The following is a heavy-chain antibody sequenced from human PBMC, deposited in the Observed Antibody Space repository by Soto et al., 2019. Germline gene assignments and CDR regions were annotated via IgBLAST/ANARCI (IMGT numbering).Heavy chain of an antibody. CDR3: ASYPPGYDSSCPLNY. D-gene: IGHD3-22*01. CDR2: ISSNGGDK. J-gene: IGHJ4*03. Sequence: PGGSLRLSCTASVFTFNSCTMTRVRQAPGKRLEWVSGISSNGGDKYYADSVRGRFTVSRENSKNTLYLLMSSLRDEDTALYFCASYPPGYDSSCPLNYWGHGTLVSPSS. V-gene: IGHV3-23*01. CDR1: VFTFNSCT.